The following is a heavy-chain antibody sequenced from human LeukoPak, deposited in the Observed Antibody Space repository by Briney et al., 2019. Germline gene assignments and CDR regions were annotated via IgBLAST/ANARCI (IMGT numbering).Heavy chain of an antibody. V-gene: IGHV3-66*01. CDR1: GFTVTNNY. Sequence: GGSLRLSCAASGFTVTNNYMSWVRQAPGKGLEWVSVIYAGGTTSYADSVKGRFTISRDSSKNTLYIQMNSLRAEDTAVYYCAREGYASGTRYGMDVWGQGTTVTVSS. D-gene: IGHD3-10*01. CDR2: IYAGGTT. J-gene: IGHJ6*02. CDR3: AREGYASGTRYGMDV.